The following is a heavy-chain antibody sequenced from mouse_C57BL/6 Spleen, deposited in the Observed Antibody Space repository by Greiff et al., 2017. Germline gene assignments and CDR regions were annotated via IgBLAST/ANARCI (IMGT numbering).Heavy chain of an antibody. CDR2: IYPGDGDT. Sequence: VQLQQSGAELVKPGASVKISCKASGYAFSSYWMNWVKQRPGKGLEWIGQIYPGDGDTNYNGKFKGKATLTADKSSSTAYMQLSSLTSEDSAVYFCAIITTVVATDYAMDYWGQGTSVTVSS. J-gene: IGHJ4*01. D-gene: IGHD1-1*01. CDR3: AIITTVVATDYAMDY. V-gene: IGHV1-80*01. CDR1: GYAFSSYW.